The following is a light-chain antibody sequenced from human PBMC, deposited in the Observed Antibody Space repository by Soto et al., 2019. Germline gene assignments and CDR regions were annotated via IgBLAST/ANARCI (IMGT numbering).Light chain of an antibody. CDR1: QSVSSSY. Sequence: EIVLTQSSGTLSLSPGERATLSCRASQSVSSSYLGWYQQKPGQAPRLLIYGASSRATGIPDRFSGSGSGTDFTLTISRLEPEDFAVYYCQQYGSSPLTFGGGTKVEIK. CDR3: QQYGSSPLT. V-gene: IGKV3-20*01. CDR2: GAS. J-gene: IGKJ4*01.